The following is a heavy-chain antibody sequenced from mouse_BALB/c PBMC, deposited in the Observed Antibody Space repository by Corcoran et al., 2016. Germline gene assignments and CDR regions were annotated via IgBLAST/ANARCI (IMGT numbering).Heavy chain of an antibody. Sequence: EVQLQQSGAELVKPGASVKLSCTASGFNIKDTYMHWVKQRPEQGLEWIGRIDPANGSTKYDPKFQGKATMTADTSSTTVYLQLSSLTSEATAVYYWGRSREGNYVVYWGQGTTLTVSS. CDR3: GRSREGNYVVY. D-gene: IGHD2-1*01. CDR1: GFNIKDTY. CDR2: IDPANGST. J-gene: IGHJ2*01. V-gene: IGHV14-3*02.